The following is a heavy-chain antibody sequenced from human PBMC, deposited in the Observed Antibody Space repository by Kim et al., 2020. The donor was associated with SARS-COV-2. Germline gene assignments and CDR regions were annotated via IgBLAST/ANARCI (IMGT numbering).Heavy chain of an antibody. CDR1: GFTFSTYN. D-gene: IGHD5-18*01. V-gene: IGHV3-21*01. CDR3: ARADLTYNYGDY. Sequence: GGSLRLSCAASGFTFSTYNMNWVRQAPGKGLEWVSSISSSTSSMYYADSVKGRFTISRDTAKNSLYLQMNSLRAEDTAVYYCARADLTYNYGDYWGQGTLVTVSS. J-gene: IGHJ4*02. CDR2: ISSSTSSM.